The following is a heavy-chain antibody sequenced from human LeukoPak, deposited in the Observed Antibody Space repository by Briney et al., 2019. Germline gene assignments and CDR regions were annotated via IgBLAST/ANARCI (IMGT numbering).Heavy chain of an antibody. Sequence: GGSLRLSCAASGFTFSSYAMHWVRQAPGKGLEWVAAISYDGSNKYYADSVKGRFTISRDNSKNTLYLQMNSLRAEDTAVYYCARVGAAANRDYWGQGTLVTVSS. CDR3: ARVGAAANRDY. D-gene: IGHD6-13*01. CDR1: GFTFSSYA. V-gene: IGHV3-30-3*01. CDR2: ISYDGSNK. J-gene: IGHJ4*02.